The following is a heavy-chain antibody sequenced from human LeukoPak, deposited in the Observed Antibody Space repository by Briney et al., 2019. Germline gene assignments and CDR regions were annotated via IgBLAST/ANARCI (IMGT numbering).Heavy chain of an antibody. D-gene: IGHD3-10*01. J-gene: IGHJ4*02. V-gene: IGHV3-33*01. CDR1: GFTFSSYG. CDR3: ARKLGEYFDY. Sequence: GGSLRLSCAASGFTFSSYGMHWVRQAPGKGLGWVAVIWYDGSNKYYADSVRGRFTISRDNSKNTLYLQMNSLRAEDTAVYYCARKLGEYFDYWGQGTLVTVSS. CDR2: IWYDGSNK.